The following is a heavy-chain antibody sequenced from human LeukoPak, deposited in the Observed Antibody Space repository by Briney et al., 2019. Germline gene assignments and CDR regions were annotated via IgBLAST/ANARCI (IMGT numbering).Heavy chain of an antibody. D-gene: IGHD3-10*01. V-gene: IGHV1-69*04. Sequence: SVKVSCKASGGTFSSYAISWVRQAPGQGLEWMGRIIPILGIANYAQKFQGRVTITRDTSASTAYMELSSLRSEDTAVYYCARDNRITMVRGVIRYYGMDVWGQGTTVTVSS. CDR2: IIPILGIA. J-gene: IGHJ6*02. CDR1: GGTFSSYA. CDR3: ARDNRITMVRGVIRYYGMDV.